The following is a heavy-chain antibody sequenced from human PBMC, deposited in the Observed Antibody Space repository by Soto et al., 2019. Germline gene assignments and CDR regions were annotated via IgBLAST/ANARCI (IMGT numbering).Heavy chain of an antibody. CDR2: ISSSSTI. J-gene: IGHJ5*01. CDR1: GFTFSSYN. CDR3: AREGDSSGWYNWFDS. V-gene: IGHV3-48*01. Sequence: EVQLVESGGGLVQPGGSLRLSCAASGFTFSSYNMNWVRQAPGKGLEWVSYISSSSTIYYADSVKGRFTISRDNAKNSLYLQMNSLRAEDTAVYYCAREGDSSGWYNWFDSWGQGTLVTVSS. D-gene: IGHD3-22*01.